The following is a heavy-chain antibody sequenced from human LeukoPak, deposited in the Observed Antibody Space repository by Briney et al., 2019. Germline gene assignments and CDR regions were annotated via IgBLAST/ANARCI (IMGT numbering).Heavy chain of an antibody. CDR2: IYYSGST. CDR1: GGSISSSSYY. V-gene: IGHV4-39*01. J-gene: IGHJ4*02. CDR3: ARHVGYSSSWYDFHFYFDY. D-gene: IGHD6-13*01. Sequence: PSETLSLTCTVSGGSISSSSYYWGWIRQPPGKGLEWIGSIYYSGSTYYNPSLKSRVTISVDTSKNQFSLKLSSVTAADTAVYYCARHVGYSSSWYDFHFYFDYWGQGTLVTVSS.